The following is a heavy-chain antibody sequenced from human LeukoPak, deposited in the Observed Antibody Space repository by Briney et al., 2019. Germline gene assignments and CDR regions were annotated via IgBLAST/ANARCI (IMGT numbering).Heavy chain of an antibody. CDR3: ARAPHYYDSSGYYGN. CDR1: GYTFSSYA. D-gene: IGHD3-22*01. Sequence: GGSLRLSCAASGYTFSSYAMHWVRQAPGKGLEWVAVISYDGSNKYYADSVKGRFTISRDNSKNTLYLQMNSLRAEDTAVYYCARAPHYYDSSGYYGNWGQGTLVTVSS. CDR2: ISYDGSNK. V-gene: IGHV3-30-3*01. J-gene: IGHJ4*02.